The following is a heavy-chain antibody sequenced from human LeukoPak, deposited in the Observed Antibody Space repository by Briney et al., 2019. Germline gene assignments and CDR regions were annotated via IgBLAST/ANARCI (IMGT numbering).Heavy chain of an antibody. CDR3: ARAGGYCGRISCPYYFDY. J-gene: IGHJ4*02. CDR1: GYTFTSYD. Sequence: GASVKVSCKASGYTFTSYDTNGVRQATGQGLEWMGWMNPNSGNTGYAQKFQGRVTMTRNTSISTAYMELSSLRSEDTAVYYCARAGGYCGRISCPYYFDYWGQGSLVAVSS. D-gene: IGHD2-15*01. V-gene: IGHV1-8*01. CDR2: MNPNSGNT.